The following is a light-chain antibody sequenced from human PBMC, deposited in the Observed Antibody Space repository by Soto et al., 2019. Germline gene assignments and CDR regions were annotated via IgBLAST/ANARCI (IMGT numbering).Light chain of an antibody. V-gene: IGKV3D-11*01. CDR1: QGIGDT. CDR3: QQRSNWPWT. Sequence: EIVMTQSPATLSVSPGEGATLSCRASQGIGDTLAWYQQKPGQPPRLLIYDTSIRATGAPARFSGRRSGTDYTLTITNLESEDFAVYYCQQRSNWPWTFGQGTKVDIK. CDR2: DTS. J-gene: IGKJ1*01.